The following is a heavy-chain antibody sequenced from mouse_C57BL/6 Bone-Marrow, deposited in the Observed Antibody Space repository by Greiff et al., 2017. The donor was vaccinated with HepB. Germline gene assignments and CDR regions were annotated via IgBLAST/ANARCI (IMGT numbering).Heavy chain of an antibody. J-gene: IGHJ3*01. V-gene: IGHV14-4*01. D-gene: IGHD2-1*01. CDR1: GFNIKDDY. CDR3: TTLYYGNPAWFAY. CDR2: IDPENGDT. Sequence: EVQLKESGAELVRPGASVKLSCTASGFNIKDDYMHWVKQRPEQGLEWIGWIDPENGDTEYASKFQGKATITADTSSNTAYLQLSSLTSEDTAVYYCTTLYYGNPAWFAYWGQGTLVTVSA.